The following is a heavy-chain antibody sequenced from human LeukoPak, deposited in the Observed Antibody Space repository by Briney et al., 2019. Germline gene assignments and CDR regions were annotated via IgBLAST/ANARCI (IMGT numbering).Heavy chain of an antibody. Sequence: SESLSLTCAVYGGSFSGYYWSWIRQPPGKGLEWIGEINHSGSTNYNPSLKSRVTISVDTSKNQFSLKLSSVTAADTAVYYCARGEAFWSGYYIRRYYYYMDVWGKGTTVTVSS. CDR1: GGSFSGYY. V-gene: IGHV4-34*01. J-gene: IGHJ6*03. CDR2: INHSGST. D-gene: IGHD3-3*01. CDR3: ARGEAFWSGYYIRRYYYYMDV.